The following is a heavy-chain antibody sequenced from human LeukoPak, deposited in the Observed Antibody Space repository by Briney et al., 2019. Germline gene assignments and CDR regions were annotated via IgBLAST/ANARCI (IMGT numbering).Heavy chain of an antibody. V-gene: IGHV5-51*01. CDR2: IYPGDSDT. CDR3: ARSQGGSGSYWAFDI. D-gene: IGHD1-26*01. J-gene: IGHJ3*02. CDR1: GYSFTSYW. Sequence: GESLKISCKGSGYSFTSYWIGWVRQMPGKGLEWMGIIYPGDSDTRYSPSFQGQVTISADKSISAAYLQWSSLKASDTAMYYCARSQGGSGSYWAFDIWGQGTMVTVSS.